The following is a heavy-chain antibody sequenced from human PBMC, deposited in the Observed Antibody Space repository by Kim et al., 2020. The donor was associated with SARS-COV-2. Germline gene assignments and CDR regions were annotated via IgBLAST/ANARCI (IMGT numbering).Heavy chain of an antibody. CDR1: GDSITSGGYY. CDR2: IYYGGNT. Sequence: SETLSLTCTVSGDSITSGGYYWNWIRQQPGKGLEWIGSIYYGGNTHYIPSLKSRLTISVDTSKNHFSLNLNSATAADPAVYYCARDDSLGGFDYWGQGILVTVSA. D-gene: IGHD7-27*01. J-gene: IGHJ4*02. CDR3: ARDDSLGGFDY. V-gene: IGHV4-31*03.